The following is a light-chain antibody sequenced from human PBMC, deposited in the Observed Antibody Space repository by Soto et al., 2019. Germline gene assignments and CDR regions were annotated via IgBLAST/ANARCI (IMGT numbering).Light chain of an antibody. Sequence: QSVLTQPPSASGSPGQSVTISCTGTSSDVGGYNLVSWYQQHPGKAPKLMIYEVSKRPSGVSNRFSGSKSGNTASLTISGLQAEDEADYYCCSYAGSSTFLYVFGTGTKVTVL. CDR1: SSDVGGYNL. J-gene: IGLJ1*01. V-gene: IGLV2-23*02. CDR3: CSYAGSSTFLYV. CDR2: EVS.